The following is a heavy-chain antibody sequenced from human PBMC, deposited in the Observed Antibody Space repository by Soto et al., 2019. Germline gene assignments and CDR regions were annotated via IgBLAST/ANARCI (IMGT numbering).Heavy chain of an antibody. CDR1: GYTFTSYA. V-gene: IGHV1-3*01. D-gene: IGHD5-18*01. Sequence: ASVKVSCKASGYTFTSYAMHWVRQAPGQRLEWMGWINAGNGNTKYSQKFQGRVTITRDTSASTAYMELSSLRSEDTAVYYCARALIWLRAFDIWGQGTMVTVSS. CDR2: INAGNGNT. J-gene: IGHJ3*02. CDR3: ARALIWLRAFDI.